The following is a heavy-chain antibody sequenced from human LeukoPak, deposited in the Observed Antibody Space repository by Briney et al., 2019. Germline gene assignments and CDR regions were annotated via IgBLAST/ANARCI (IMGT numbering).Heavy chain of an antibody. J-gene: IGHJ5*02. CDR2: INHSGST. D-gene: IGHD2-15*01. CDR1: GGSFSGYY. CDR3: ARVPVARRGYNWFDP. V-gene: IGHV4-34*01. Sequence: MASETLSLTCAVYGGSFSGYYWSWIRQPPGKGLEWIGEINHSGSTNYNPSLKSRVTISVDTSKNQFSLKLSSVTAADTAVYYCARVPVARRGYNWFDPWGQGTLVTVSS.